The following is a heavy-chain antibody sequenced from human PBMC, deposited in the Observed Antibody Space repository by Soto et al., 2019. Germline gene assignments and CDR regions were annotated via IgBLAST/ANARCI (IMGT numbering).Heavy chain of an antibody. D-gene: IGHD2-2*01. V-gene: IGHV4-59*05. CDR2: IYYSGST. Sequence: PSETLSLTCTVSGGSISRHYWSWIRQPPGKGLEWIGSIYYSGSTYYNPSLKSRVTISVDTSKNQFSLKLSSVTAADTAVYYCARQTIGGYCSSTSCAYYYYGMDVWGQGTTVTVSS. CDR1: GGSISRHY. J-gene: IGHJ6*02. CDR3: ARQTIGGYCSSTSCAYYYYGMDV.